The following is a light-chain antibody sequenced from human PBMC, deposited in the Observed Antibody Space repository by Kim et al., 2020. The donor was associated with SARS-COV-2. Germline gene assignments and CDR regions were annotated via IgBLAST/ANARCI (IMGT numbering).Light chain of an antibody. J-gene: IGLJ1*01. Sequence: SYELTQPPSVSVAPGQTARITCGGNNIGSKSVHWYRQKPGQAPVVVMYYDSDRPSGIPERFSGSNSGNTATLTISRVEAGDEADYYCQVWDRNSDHYVFGTATKVTVL. V-gene: IGLV3-21*04. CDR3: QVWDRNSDHYV. CDR2: YDS. CDR1: NIGSKS.